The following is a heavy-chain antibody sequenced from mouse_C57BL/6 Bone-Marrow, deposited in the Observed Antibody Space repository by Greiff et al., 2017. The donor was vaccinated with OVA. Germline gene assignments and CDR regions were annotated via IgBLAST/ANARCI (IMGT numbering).Heavy chain of an antibody. D-gene: IGHD2-1*01. V-gene: IGHV14-1*01. Sequence: EVQLQQSGAELVRPGASVKLSCTASGFNIKDYYMHWVKQRPEQGLEWIGRIDPEDGDTEYAPKFPGKATMTADTSSNTAYLQLSSLTSEDTAVYYCTQVYYCNPSFAYWGQGTLVTVSA. J-gene: IGHJ3*01. CDR1: GFNIKDYY. CDR2: IDPEDGDT. CDR3: TQVYYCNPSFAY.